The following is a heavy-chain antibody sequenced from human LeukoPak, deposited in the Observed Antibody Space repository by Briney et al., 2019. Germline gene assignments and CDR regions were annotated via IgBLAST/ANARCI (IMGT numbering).Heavy chain of an antibody. CDR2: IHFDGSDT. CDR3: AKDVATAMEYMDA. Sequence: GGSLRLSCAASGFIFSNYDMHCVRQAPDKGLEWVAFIHFDGSDTYYTQSVKGRFTISRDDSKNTLYLQMNSLKTEDTALYYCAKDVATAMEYMDAWGEGTTVIVSS. J-gene: IGHJ6*03. V-gene: IGHV3-30*02. D-gene: IGHD5-18*01. CDR1: GFIFSNYD.